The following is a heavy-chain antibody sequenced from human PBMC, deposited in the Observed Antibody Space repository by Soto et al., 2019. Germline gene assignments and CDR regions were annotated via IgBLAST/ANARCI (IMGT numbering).Heavy chain of an antibody. Sequence: GASVKVSCKASGYTFTSYAMHWVRQAPGQRLEWMGWINAGNCNTKYSQKFQGRVTITRDTSASTAYMELSSLRSEDTAVYYCARQQLDRYYYYGMDVWGQGTTVTVSS. CDR1: GYTFTSYA. CDR2: INAGNCNT. D-gene: IGHD6-13*01. J-gene: IGHJ6*02. V-gene: IGHV1-3*01. CDR3: ARQQLDRYYYYGMDV.